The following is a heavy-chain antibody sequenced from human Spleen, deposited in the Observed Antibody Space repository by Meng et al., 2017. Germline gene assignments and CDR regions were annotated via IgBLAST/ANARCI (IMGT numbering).Heavy chain of an antibody. CDR1: GGSFSGYY. D-gene: IGHD3-10*01. V-gene: IGHV4-34*01. J-gene: IGHJ4*02. Sequence: GSLRLSCAVYGGSFSGYYWSWIRQPPGKGLEWIGEINHSGNTNYNPSLKSRVTISGDTSKNQFSLKLSSVTAADTAVYYCARALEYTGSYFYWGQGTLVTVSS. CDR3: ARALEYTGSYFY. CDR2: INHSGNT.